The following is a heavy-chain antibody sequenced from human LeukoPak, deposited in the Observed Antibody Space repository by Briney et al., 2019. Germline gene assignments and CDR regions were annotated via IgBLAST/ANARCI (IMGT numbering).Heavy chain of an antibody. CDR3: ARVLDSRSDY. V-gene: IGHV3-21*01. Sequence: PGGSLRLSCAASGFTSSSYWMSWVRQAPGKGLEWVSSISSSSSYIYYADSVKGRFTISRDNAKNSLYLQMNSLRAEDTSVYYCARVLDSRSDYWGQGTLVTVSS. CDR2: ISSSSSYI. CDR1: GFTSSSYW. D-gene: IGHD3/OR15-3a*01. J-gene: IGHJ4*02.